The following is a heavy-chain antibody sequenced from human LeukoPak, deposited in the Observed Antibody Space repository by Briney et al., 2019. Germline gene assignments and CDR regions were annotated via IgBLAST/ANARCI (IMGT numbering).Heavy chain of an antibody. V-gene: IGHV4-61*01. CDR2: IHYSGST. D-gene: IGHD4-17*01. Sequence: KPSETLSLTCAVSGVSVRSYSYYWTWIRQPPGKGLEWIRYIHYSGSTNYNPSLESRVTISLDTSQNQFSLKLTSVTAADTAVYYCARDRDYGDSGRASDIWGQGTLVTVSS. CDR1: GVSVRSYSYY. CDR3: ARDRDYGDSGRASDI. J-gene: IGHJ3*02.